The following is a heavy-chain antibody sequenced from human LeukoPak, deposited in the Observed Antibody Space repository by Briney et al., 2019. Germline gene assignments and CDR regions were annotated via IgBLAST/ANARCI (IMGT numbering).Heavy chain of an antibody. Sequence: GGSLRLSCAASGFTFSSYWMSWVRQAQGKGLEWVANIKQDGSEKYYVDSVKGRFTISRDNAKNSLYLQMNSLRAEATAVYYCARDRDRAMVEGYYFDYWGQGTLVTVSS. J-gene: IGHJ4*02. D-gene: IGHD5-18*01. CDR2: IKQDGSEK. CDR3: ARDRDRAMVEGYYFDY. CDR1: GFTFSSYW. V-gene: IGHV3-7*01.